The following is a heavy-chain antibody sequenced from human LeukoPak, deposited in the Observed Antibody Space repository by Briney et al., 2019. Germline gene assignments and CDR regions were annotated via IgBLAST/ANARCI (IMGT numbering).Heavy chain of an antibody. CDR1: GGSISSGGYY. CDR3: ARGSGYYDSSGYYPDY. D-gene: IGHD3-22*01. Sequence: PSETLSLTCTVSGGSISSGGYYWSWIRQHPGKGLGWIGYIYYSGSTYYNPSLKSRVTISVDTSKNQFSLKLSSVTAADTAVYYCARGSGYYDSSGYYPDYWGQGTLVTVSS. CDR2: IYYSGST. V-gene: IGHV4-31*03. J-gene: IGHJ4*02.